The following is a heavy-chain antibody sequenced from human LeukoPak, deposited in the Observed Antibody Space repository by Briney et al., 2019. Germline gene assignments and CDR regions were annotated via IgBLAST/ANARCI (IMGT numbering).Heavy chain of an antibody. CDR1: GFTFSNYG. V-gene: IGHV3-30*02. CDR2: IRYDGSNK. CDR3: AKGRNYGGNSAYFDY. J-gene: IGHJ4*02. Sequence: PGGSLRLSCAASGFTFSNYGMHWVRQAPGKGLEWVAFIRYDGSNKSYADSVKGRFTISRDNSKNTLYLQMNSLRAEDTAVYYCAKGRNYGGNSAYFDYWGQGTLVTVSS. D-gene: IGHD4-23*01.